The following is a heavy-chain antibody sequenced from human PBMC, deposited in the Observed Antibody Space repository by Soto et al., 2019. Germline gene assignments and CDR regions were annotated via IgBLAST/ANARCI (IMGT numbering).Heavy chain of an antibody. J-gene: IGHJ4*02. CDR1: GGSISSSSYY. CDR2: IYYSGST. Sequence: SETLSLTCTVSGGSISSSSYYWGWIRQPPGKGLEWIGSIYYSGSTYYNPSLKSRVTISVGTSKNQFSLKLSSATAADTAVYYCARRRWFGELYPNYFDYWGQGTLVTVSS. D-gene: IGHD3-10*01. V-gene: IGHV4-39*01. CDR3: ARRRWFGELYPNYFDY.